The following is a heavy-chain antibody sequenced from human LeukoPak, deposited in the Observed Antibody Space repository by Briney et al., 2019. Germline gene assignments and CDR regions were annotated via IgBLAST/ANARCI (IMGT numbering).Heavy chain of an antibody. J-gene: IGHJ4*02. Sequence: PSQTLSLTCAVSGGSISSGGYCWSWIRQPPGKGLEWIGYMYHSGSTYYNSFLKSRVTISVDRSKNQFSLKLSSVTAADTAVYYCARGSGSYRGPDYWGQGTLVTVSS. D-gene: IGHD1-26*01. CDR3: ARGSGSYRGPDY. CDR2: MYHSGST. V-gene: IGHV4-30-2*01. CDR1: GGSISSGGYC.